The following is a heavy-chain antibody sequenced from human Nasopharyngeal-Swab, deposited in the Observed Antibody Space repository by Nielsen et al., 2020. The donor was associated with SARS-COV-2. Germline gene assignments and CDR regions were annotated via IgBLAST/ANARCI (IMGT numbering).Heavy chain of an antibody. Sequence: ASVKVSCKASGYTLTSYGISWVRQAPGQGLEWMGWIGSYNGKTDNAQKFQGRVTMTTDTSTSTAYMELKSLRSDDTAVYYCARVLDSLAHWFDPWGQGTLVTVSS. CDR1: GYTLTSYG. D-gene: IGHD2-21*01. CDR3: ARVLDSLAHWFDP. CDR2: IGSYNGKT. J-gene: IGHJ5*02. V-gene: IGHV1-18*01.